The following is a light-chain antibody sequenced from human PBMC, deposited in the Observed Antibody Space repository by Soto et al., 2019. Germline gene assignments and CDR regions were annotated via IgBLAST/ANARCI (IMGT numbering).Light chain of an antibody. V-gene: IGKV1-5*03. J-gene: IGKJ2*03. Sequence: DIQMTQSPSTLSASVGDRVTITCRASQSISIWLAWYQQKPGKAPKLLIYKASSLKSGVTSRFSGSGSGTEFTLTISSLQPDDFATYYCQYCNNYSYSFGQGTKLEIK. CDR2: KAS. CDR1: QSISIW. CDR3: QYCNNYSYS.